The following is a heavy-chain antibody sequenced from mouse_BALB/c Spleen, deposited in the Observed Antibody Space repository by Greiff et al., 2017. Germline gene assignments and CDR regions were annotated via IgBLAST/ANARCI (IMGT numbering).Heavy chain of an antibody. D-gene: IGHD1-1*01. CDR2: INPSNGGT. CDR1: GYTFTSYY. CDR3: TWARATYCYALAY. V-gene: IGHV1-53*01. J-gene: IGHJ4*01. Sequence: QVQLQQPGAELVKPGASVKLSCKASGYTFTSYYMYWVKQRPGQGLEWIGGINPSNGGTNFNEKFKSKATLTVDKSSSTAYMQLSSLTSEDSAVYYGTWARATYCYALAYWGQGTSVTVSA.